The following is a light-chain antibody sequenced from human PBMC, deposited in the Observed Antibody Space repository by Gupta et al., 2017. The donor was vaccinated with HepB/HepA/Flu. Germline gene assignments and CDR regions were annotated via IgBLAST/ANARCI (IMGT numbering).Light chain of an antibody. J-gene: IGLJ1*01. V-gene: IGLV2-14*03. Sequence: SALTHPASVSGSPGPSITLSCTGTINDVGRYNFVSWYRQYSGKAPKLIIYDVTNRPSGVSSRFSGSKSGSTASLTISGLQAEDEADYYCSSYTSSSGYVFGTGTQVTVL. CDR3: SSYTSSSGYV. CDR1: INDVGRYNF. CDR2: DVT.